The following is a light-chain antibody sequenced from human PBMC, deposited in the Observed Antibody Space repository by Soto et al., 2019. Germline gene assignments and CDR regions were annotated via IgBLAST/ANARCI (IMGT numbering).Light chain of an antibody. J-gene: IGLJ2*01. Sequence: QLVLTQPASVSGSPGQSITISCTGTNSDVGGYNYVSWYQHHPGRAPKLIMFDVNNRPSGVSNRFSGSKSGNTASLTISGLQAEDEADYYCGSYTSASADVLFGGGTKVTVL. CDR1: NSDVGGYNY. CDR2: DVN. CDR3: GSYTSASADVL. V-gene: IGLV2-14*03.